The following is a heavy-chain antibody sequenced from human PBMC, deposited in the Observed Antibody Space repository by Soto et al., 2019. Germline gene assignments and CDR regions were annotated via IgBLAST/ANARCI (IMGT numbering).Heavy chain of an antibody. D-gene: IGHD4-17*01. Sequence: QITLKESGPTLVKPTQTLTLTCTFSGFSLSTRGVGVGWIRQPPGKALEWLAVIYWDDDKRYSPSLQSRLTITKDTSKNQVVLTMTNMDPGDTATYYGARKNYGDYPTDYWGQGTLVTVSS. CDR1: GFSLSTRGVG. J-gene: IGHJ4*02. V-gene: IGHV2-5*02. CDR3: ARKNYGDYPTDY. CDR2: IYWDDDK.